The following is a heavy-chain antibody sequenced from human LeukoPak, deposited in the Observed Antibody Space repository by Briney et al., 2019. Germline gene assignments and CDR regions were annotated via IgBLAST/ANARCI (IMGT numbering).Heavy chain of an antibody. J-gene: IGHJ4*02. Sequence: ASVKVSCKASGYTFTGKFIHWVRQAPGRGLEWMGWIDPNSGGTDYQGRVTMTRDTSIATAYMDLSRLISDDTAVYYCARDREGLAYFGFWGQGTLVTVSS. CDR2: IDPNSGGT. CDR3: ARDREGLAYFGF. CDR1: GYTFTGKF. D-gene: IGHD3/OR15-3a*01. V-gene: IGHV1-2*02.